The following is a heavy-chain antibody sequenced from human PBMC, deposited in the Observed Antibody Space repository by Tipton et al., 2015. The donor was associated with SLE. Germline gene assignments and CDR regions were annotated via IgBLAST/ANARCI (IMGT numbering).Heavy chain of an antibody. D-gene: IGHD3-3*01. CDR2: INHSGST. CDR3: ARREFLEWLAFDY. Sequence: TLSLTCAVYGGSFSGYYWSWIRQPPGKGLEWIGEINHSGSTNYNPSLKSRVTISVDTSKNQFSPKLSSVTAADTAVYYCARREFLEWLAFDYWGQGTLVTVSS. CDR1: GGSFSGYY. V-gene: IGHV4-34*01. J-gene: IGHJ4*02.